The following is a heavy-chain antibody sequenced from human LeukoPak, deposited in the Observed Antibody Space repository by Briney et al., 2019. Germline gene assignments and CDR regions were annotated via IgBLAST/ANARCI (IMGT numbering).Heavy chain of an antibody. J-gene: IGHJ4*02. CDR2: IKQDGSEK. CDR1: GFTFSSHW. D-gene: IGHD4-17*01. CDR3: ASIDYGYDY. Sequence: GGSLRLSCAASGFTFSSHWMSWVRQAPGKGLEWVANIKQDGSEKKYVDSVKGRFTISRDNAKSSLYLQMNSLRAEDTAVYSCASIDYGYDYWGQGTLVTVSS. V-gene: IGHV3-7*01.